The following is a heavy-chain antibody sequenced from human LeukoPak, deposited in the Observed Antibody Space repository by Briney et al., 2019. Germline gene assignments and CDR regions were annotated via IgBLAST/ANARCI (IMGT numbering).Heavy chain of an antibody. V-gene: IGHV1-2*02. D-gene: IGHD5-18*01. J-gene: IGHJ4*02. Sequence: GASVKVSCKASGYTFTGYYMHWVRQAPGQGLEWMGWINPNSGGTNYAQKFQGRVTMTRDTSISTAYMELSRLRSDDTAVYYCARDRGEYVDTAMVEEFDYWGQGTLVTVSS. CDR1: GYTFTGYY. CDR3: ARDRGEYVDTAMVEEFDY. CDR2: INPNSGGT.